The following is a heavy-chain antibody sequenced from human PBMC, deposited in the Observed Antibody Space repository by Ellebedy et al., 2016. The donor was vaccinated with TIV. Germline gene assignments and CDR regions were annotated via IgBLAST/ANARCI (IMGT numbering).Heavy chain of an antibody. CDR2: IHYSGST. V-gene: IGHV4-31*03. D-gene: IGHD3-9*01. J-gene: IGHJ4*02. Sequence: SETLSLTXTVSGDSMNTGDYYWSWIRQHPGKGLEWIGYIHYSGSTYYNPSLKSRVIVSVDTSKSQFSLNLTSVTAADTAVYYCARRLVAQRYYFDSWGQGTLVTVSS. CDR1: GDSMNTGDYY. CDR3: ARRLVAQRYYFDS.